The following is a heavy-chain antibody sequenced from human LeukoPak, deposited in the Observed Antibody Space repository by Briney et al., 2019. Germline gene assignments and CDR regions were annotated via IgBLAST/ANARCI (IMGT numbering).Heavy chain of an antibody. V-gene: IGHV1-18*01. CDR1: GYTFSSYG. J-gene: IGHJ4*02. Sequence: ASVKVFCKASGYTFSSYGVTWVRQAPGQGLQWMGWISGYNGNTNYAQKLQDRVTMTTDTSTSTAYMELRSLRSDDTAVYYCARGGRGLVYYFDHWGQGTLVTVSS. CDR3: ARGGRGLVYYFDH. CDR2: ISGYNGNT. D-gene: IGHD5/OR15-5a*01.